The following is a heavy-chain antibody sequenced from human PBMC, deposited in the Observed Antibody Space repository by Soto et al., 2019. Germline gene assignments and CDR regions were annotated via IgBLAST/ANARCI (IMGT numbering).Heavy chain of an antibody. D-gene: IGHD2-2*01. Sequence: ASVKVSGKASGYTFTSYGIRWVRQAPGQGLEWMGWISAYSGNTNYAQRLRGRITMTTDTSTSTAYMEVSRLRSDDTAMYYCARYIVTVTDYRVSGYYYYGIDIWGQGTTVTVSS. V-gene: IGHV1-18*01. CDR3: ARYIVTVTDYRVSGYYYYGIDI. CDR1: GYTFTSYG. J-gene: IGHJ6*02. CDR2: ISAYSGNT.